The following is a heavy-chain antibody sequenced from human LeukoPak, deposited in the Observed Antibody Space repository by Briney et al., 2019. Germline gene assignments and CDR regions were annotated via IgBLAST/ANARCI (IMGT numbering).Heavy chain of an antibody. CDR1: GFTVSSNY. Sequence: GGSLSLSCAASGFTVSSNYMSWVRQAPGKGLEWVSVIYSGGSTYYADSVKGRFTITRDNAKNSLYLQMNSLRDEDTAVYYCASHSSWERSPGYFYYWGQGTLVTVSS. D-gene: IGHD1-26*01. CDR3: ASHSSWERSPGYFYY. J-gene: IGHJ4*02. V-gene: IGHV3-53*01. CDR2: IYSGGST.